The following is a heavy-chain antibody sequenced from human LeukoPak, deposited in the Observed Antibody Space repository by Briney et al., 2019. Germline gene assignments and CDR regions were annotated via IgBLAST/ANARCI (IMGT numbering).Heavy chain of an antibody. V-gene: IGHV3-73*01. CDR1: GFTFSGSA. Sequence: GGSLRLSCAASGFTFSGSAMHWVRQASGKGLEWVGRIRSKANSYATAYAASVKGRFTISRDDSKNTAYLQMNSLKTEDTAVYYCTRLLGGYSYDDYWGQGTLVTVSS. CDR3: TRLLGGYSYDDY. D-gene: IGHD5-18*01. J-gene: IGHJ4*02. CDR2: IRSKANSYAT.